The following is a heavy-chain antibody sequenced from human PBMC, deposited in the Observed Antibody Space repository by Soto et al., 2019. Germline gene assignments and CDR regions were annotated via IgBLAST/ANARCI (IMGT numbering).Heavy chain of an antibody. Sequence: QVQLQESGPGLVKPSQTLSLTCTVSGGSISSGGTGSYWTWIRQLPGKGLGWIGYIHYTGNTYYNPSLKSRPSISIDTSETQFSLKLTSVTAADTAVYFCASGHDAYKVRYWGQGTLVTVSS. D-gene: IGHD1-1*01. CDR3: ASGHDAYKVRY. J-gene: IGHJ4*02. CDR2: IHYTGNT. CDR1: GGSISSGGTGSY. V-gene: IGHV4-31*03.